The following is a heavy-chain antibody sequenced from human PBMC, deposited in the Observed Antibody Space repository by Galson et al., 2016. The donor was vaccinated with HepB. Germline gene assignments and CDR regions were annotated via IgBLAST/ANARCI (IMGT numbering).Heavy chain of an antibody. V-gene: IGHV3-11*06. CDR3: ARMYYYGTGRYYNRNLFDS. CDR1: GFTFSDYY. CDR2: ISSSSGYI. Sequence: SLRLPCAASGFTFSDYYMRWIRQAPGKGLEWVSYISSSSGYISYADSVKGRFTISRDNAKNSMFLQMNSLRAEDTALYYCARMYYYGTGRYYNRNLFDSWGQGIQVTVSS. J-gene: IGHJ4*02. D-gene: IGHD3-10*01.